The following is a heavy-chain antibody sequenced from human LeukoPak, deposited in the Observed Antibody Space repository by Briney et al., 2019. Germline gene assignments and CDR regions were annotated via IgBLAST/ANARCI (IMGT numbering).Heavy chain of an antibody. J-gene: IGHJ6*02. CDR1: GFTFSDHY. CDR3: ARSDIVVVPAQSHYYYGMDI. Sequence: GGSLRLSCAASGFTFSDHYMDWVRQAPGKGLEWVGRTRNKANSYTTEYAASVKGRFTISRDDSKNSLYLQMNSLKTEDTAVYYCARSDIVVVPAQSHYYYGMDIWGQGTTVTVSS. V-gene: IGHV3-72*01. D-gene: IGHD2-2*01. CDR2: TRNKANSYTT.